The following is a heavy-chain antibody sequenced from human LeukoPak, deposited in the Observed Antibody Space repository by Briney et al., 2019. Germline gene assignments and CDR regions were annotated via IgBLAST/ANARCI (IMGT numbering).Heavy chain of an antibody. V-gene: IGHV1-18*01. Sequence: ASVKVSCKASGYTFTSYGISWVRQAPGQGLEWMGWISAYNGNTNYAQKLQGRVTMTTDTSTSTAYMELRSLRSDDTAVYYCAKDLRGVGVPAAKGGNNWFDPLGQGTLGNGSS. J-gene: IGHJ5*02. D-gene: IGHD2-2*01. CDR2: ISAYNGNT. CDR3: AKDLRGVGVPAAKGGNNWFDP. CDR1: GYTFTSYG.